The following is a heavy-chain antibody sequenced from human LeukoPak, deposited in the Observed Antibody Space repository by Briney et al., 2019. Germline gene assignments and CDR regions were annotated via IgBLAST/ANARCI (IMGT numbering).Heavy chain of an antibody. Sequence: SETLSLTCTVSGGSINSYYWSWIRQPPGKGLEWIGYIYYSGSTNYNPSLKSRVTISVDTSKNQFSLKLSSATAADTAVYYCAGLMEGDYFDYWGQGTLVTVSS. V-gene: IGHV4-59*01. CDR2: IYYSGST. D-gene: IGHD2-8*01. J-gene: IGHJ4*02. CDR3: AGLMEGDYFDY. CDR1: GGSINSYY.